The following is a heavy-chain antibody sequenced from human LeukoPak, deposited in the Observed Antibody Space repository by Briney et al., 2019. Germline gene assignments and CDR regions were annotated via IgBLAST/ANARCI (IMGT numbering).Heavy chain of an antibody. J-gene: IGHJ4*02. Sequence: GGSLRLSCVASGFTFSTYAMHWVRQAPGKGLDYVSAVSDNGGSTYYANSVKGRFTISRDNSKNTLYLQMGSLRPEDMAVYYCARGPKGYSSSAYYFDYWGQGALVTVSS. D-gene: IGHD6-13*01. CDR3: ARGPKGYSSSAYYFDY. CDR2: VSDNGGST. V-gene: IGHV3-64*01. CDR1: GFTFSTYA.